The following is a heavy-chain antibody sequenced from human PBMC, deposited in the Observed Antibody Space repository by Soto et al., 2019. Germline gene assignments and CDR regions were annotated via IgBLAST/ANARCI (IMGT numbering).Heavy chain of an antibody. CDR1: GFTVSSNY. Sequence: EVQLVETGGGLIQPGGSLRLSCAASGFTVSSNYMNWVRQAPGKGLEWVSVIYSGGSTYYADSGKGRFTISRENFKNPLYLQMNSRRAEDTAVYYCAADYYGSGSYFGYWGQGTVVTVSS. J-gene: IGHJ4*02. V-gene: IGHV3-53*02. D-gene: IGHD3-10*01. CDR2: IYSGGST. CDR3: AADYYGSGSYFGY.